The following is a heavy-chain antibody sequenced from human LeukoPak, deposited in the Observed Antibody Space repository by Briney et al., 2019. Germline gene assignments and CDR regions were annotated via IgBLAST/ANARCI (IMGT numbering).Heavy chain of an antibody. CDR3: ARDISGVSYSGSYGY. D-gene: IGHD1-26*01. CDR1: GYTFTSYG. Sequence: ASVKVSCKASGYTFTSYGISWVRQAPGQGLEWMGWISAYNGNTSYAQKLQGRVTMTTDTSTSTAYMELSSLRSEDTAVYYCARDISGVSYSGSYGYWGQGTLVTVSS. CDR2: ISAYNGNT. J-gene: IGHJ4*02. V-gene: IGHV1-18*01.